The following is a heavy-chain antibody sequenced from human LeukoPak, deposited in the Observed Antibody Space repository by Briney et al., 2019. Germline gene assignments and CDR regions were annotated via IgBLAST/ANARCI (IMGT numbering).Heavy chain of an antibody. Sequence: ASVKVSCKASGYTFTSYYMHWVRQAPGQGLEWMGIINPSGGSTSYAQKFQGRVTMTRDTSTSTVYMELSSLRSEDTAVYYCAGIWFGELLPLYWGQGTLVTVSS. CDR2: INPSGGST. CDR3: AGIWFGELLPLY. J-gene: IGHJ4*02. D-gene: IGHD3-10*01. V-gene: IGHV1-46*01. CDR1: GYTFTSYY.